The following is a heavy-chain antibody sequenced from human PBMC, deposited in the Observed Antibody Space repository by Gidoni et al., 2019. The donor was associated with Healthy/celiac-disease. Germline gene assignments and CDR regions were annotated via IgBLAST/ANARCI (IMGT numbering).Heavy chain of an antibody. Sequence: QVQLQQSGAGLLKPSETLSLTCAVYGGSFSGYYWSWIRQPPGKGLEWIGEINHSGSTNYNPSLKSRVTISVDTSKNQFSLKLSSVTAADTAVYYCARRGAYCGGDCYSDYWGQGTLVTVSS. CDR1: GGSFSGYY. V-gene: IGHV4-34*01. D-gene: IGHD2-21*02. J-gene: IGHJ4*02. CDR2: INHSGST. CDR3: ARRGAYCGGDCYSDY.